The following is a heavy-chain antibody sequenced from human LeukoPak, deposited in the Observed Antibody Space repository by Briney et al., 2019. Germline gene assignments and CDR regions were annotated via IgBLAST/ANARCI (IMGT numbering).Heavy chain of an antibody. CDR1: GYTFTGYY. V-gene: IGHV1-2*02. D-gene: IGHD5/OR15-5a*01. CDR3: GSGADIVSRITDYYFDY. J-gene: IGHJ4*02. CDR2: INPNSGGT. Sequence: ASVKVSCKASGYTFTGYYMHWVRQAPGQGLEWMGWINPNSGGTNFAQKFQGRVTMTRDTSLSTAYMELSRLRSDDTAVYYCGSGADIVSRITDYYFDYWGQGTLVTVSS.